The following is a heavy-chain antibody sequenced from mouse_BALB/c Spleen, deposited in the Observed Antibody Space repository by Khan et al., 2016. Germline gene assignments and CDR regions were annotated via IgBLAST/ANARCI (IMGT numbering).Heavy chain of an antibody. J-gene: IGHJ2*01. CDR2: IYPGGDYI. CDR3: ASSLLRVRTDY. CDR1: GYTFTNYW. V-gene: IGHV1-63*02. D-gene: IGHD1-2*01. Sequence: QVQLQQSGAELVRPGTSVKISCKASGYTFTNYWLGWVKQRPGHGLEWIGDIYPGGDYINYNEKFKGQAPLTADTSSRTAYMQLSSLTSEDAADYFVASSLLRVRTDYWGQGTTLTVSS.